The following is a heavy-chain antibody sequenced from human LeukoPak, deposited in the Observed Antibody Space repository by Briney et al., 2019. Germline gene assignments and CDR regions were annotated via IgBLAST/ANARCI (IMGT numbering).Heavy chain of an antibody. J-gene: IGHJ4*02. Sequence: SETLSLTCTVSGGSISSSSYYWAWIRQPPGKGLEWIGSIYYSGSTYYNPSLKSRVTISVDTSKNQFSLKLSSVTAADTAVYYCAREWLRLLDYWGQGTLVTVSS. D-gene: IGHD5-12*01. V-gene: IGHV4-39*07. CDR1: GGSISSSSYY. CDR2: IYYSGST. CDR3: AREWLRLLDY.